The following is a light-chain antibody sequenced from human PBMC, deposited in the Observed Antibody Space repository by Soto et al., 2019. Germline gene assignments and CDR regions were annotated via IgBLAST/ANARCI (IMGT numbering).Light chain of an antibody. CDR3: QSYDSSLSPYV. J-gene: IGLJ1*01. CDR1: SSNIGAGYD. Sequence: QSVLTQPPSVSGAPGQRVTISCTGSSSNIGAGYDVHWYQQLPGTAPKLLIYGNSNRPSGVPDRFSGSKSGTSASLAITGLQAEDEADYYCQSYDSSLSPYVSGTGTKVTVL. CDR2: GNS. V-gene: IGLV1-40*01.